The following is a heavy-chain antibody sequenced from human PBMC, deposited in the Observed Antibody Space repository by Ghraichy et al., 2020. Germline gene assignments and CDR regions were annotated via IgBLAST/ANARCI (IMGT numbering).Heavy chain of an antibody. CDR1: GYTFTSYA. Sequence: ASVKVSCKASGYTFTSYAMHWVRQAPGQRLEWMGWINAGNGNTKYSQKFQGRVTITRDTSASTAYMELSSLRSEDTAVYYCARSGRGTGWFDPWGQGTLVTVSS. J-gene: IGHJ5*02. CDR3: ARSGRGTGWFDP. D-gene: IGHD3-10*01. V-gene: IGHV1-3*01. CDR2: INAGNGNT.